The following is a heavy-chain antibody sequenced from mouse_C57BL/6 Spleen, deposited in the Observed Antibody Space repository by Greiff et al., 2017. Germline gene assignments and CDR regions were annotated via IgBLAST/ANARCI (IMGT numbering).Heavy chain of an antibody. J-gene: IGHJ2*01. CDR2: IWSGGST. D-gene: IGHD1-1*01. Sequence: VQLKESGPGLVQPSQSLSITCTVSGFSLTSYGVHWVRQSPGKGLEWLGVIWSGGSTDYNAAFISRLSISKDNSKSQVFFKMNSLQADDTAIYYCARPYYGSSPLGYWGQGTTLTVSS. CDR3: ARPYYGSSPLGY. CDR1: GFSLTSYG. V-gene: IGHV2-2*01.